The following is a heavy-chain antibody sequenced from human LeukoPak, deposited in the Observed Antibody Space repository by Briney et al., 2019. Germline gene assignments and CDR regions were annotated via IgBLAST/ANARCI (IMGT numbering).Heavy chain of an antibody. D-gene: IGHD6-19*01. CDR2: ITPIFGTA. CDR3: ARDEYSSGCYGY. Sequence: ASVKVSCKASGGTFSSYAISWVRQAPGQGLEWMGGITPIFGTANYAQKFQGRVTITTDESTSTAYMELSSLRSEDTAVYYCARDEYSSGCYGYWGQGTLVTVSS. CDR1: GGTFSSYA. J-gene: IGHJ4*02. V-gene: IGHV1-69*05.